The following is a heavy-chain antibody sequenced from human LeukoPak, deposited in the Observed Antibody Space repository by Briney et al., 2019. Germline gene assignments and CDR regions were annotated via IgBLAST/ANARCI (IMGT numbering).Heavy chain of an antibody. J-gene: IGHJ5*02. D-gene: IGHD2-15*01. CDR2: INSGGSAI. CDR1: GFTFNSYE. CDR3: ARDLASGWFDP. V-gene: IGHV3-48*03. Sequence: GGSLRLSCAASGFTFNSYEMNWVRQAPGKGLEWVSYINSGGSAIYYADSVKGRFTISRDNAKNSLYLQMNSLRADDTAVYYCARDLASGWFDPWGQGTLVTVSS.